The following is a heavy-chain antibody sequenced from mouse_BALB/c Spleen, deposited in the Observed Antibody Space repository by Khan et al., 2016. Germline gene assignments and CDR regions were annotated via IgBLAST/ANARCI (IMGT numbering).Heavy chain of an antibody. CDR2: INTNTGEP. D-gene: IGHD1-1*01. V-gene: IGHV9-3*02. CDR1: GYTFTNYG. CDR3: ARYYGSSYYAMDY. J-gene: IGHJ4*01. Sequence: QIQLVQSGPELKKPGETVKISCKASGYTFTNYGMNWVKQAPGKGLKWMGWINTNTGEPTYAEEFKGRFAFSLATSASTAYLQINNLKNEDTATCFCARYYGSSYYAMDYWGQGTSVTVSS.